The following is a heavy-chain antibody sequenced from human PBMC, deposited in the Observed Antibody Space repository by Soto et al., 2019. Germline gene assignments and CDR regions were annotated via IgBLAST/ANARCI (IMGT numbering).Heavy chain of an antibody. J-gene: IGHJ4*02. CDR2: ISYDGSNK. V-gene: IGHV3-30*18. D-gene: IGHD3-10*01. CDR3: AKDRMGAGVRGYFDY. Sequence: QVQLVESGGGVVQPGKSLRLSCAGSGFTFSSYGMDWVRQAPGKGLEWVAVISYDGSNKYYADSVKGRFTISRDNSKNTLYLQMSILRADDTAVYYCAKDRMGAGVRGYFDYWGQGTLVTVSS. CDR1: GFTFSSYG.